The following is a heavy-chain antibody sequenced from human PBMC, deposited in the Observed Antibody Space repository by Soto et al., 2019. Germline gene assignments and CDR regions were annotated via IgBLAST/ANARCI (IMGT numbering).Heavy chain of an antibody. CDR2: TYYSGST. V-gene: IGHV4-39*01. J-gene: IGHJ6*03. CDR3: ARHSRPVVPAANLWSGYYYYYYMDV. Sequence: QLQLQESGPGLVKPSETLSLTCTVSVGSISSSSYYWGWIRQPPRKGLEWIGSTYYSGSTYYNPSLKSRFTISVDTSKHQFSLKLSPVTAADTAVYYCARHSRPVVPAANLWSGYYYYYYMDVWGKGTTVTVSS. D-gene: IGHD2-2*01. CDR1: VGSISSSSYY.